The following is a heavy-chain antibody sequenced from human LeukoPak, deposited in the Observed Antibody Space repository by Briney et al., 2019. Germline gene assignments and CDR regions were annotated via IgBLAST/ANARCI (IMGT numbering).Heavy chain of an antibody. J-gene: IGHJ4*02. D-gene: IGHD3-10*01. CDR3: ARGSALGAYFDY. CDR1: GGSIGTYY. CDR2: IHTSGST. V-gene: IGHV4-4*07. Sequence: KPSETLSLTCTVSGGSIGTYYWSWIRQPAGKGLEWIGRIHTSGSTNSNPSLKSRVTMSVDTSKNQFSLKLSSVTAADTAVYYCARGSALGAYFDYWGQGTLVTVSS.